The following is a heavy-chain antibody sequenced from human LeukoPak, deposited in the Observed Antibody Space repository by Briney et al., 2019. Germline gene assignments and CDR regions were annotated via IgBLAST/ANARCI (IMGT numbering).Heavy chain of an antibody. D-gene: IGHD1-1*01. CDR3: ARVRRYNWNDGRDAFDI. CDR1: GFTFSSYW. V-gene: IGHV3-7*01. J-gene: IGHJ3*02. CDR2: IKQDGSEK. Sequence: QPGGSLRLSCAASGFTFSSYWMSWVRQAPGKGLEWVANIKQDGSEKYYVDSVKGRFAISRDNAKNSLYLQMNSLRAEDTAVYYCARVRRYNWNDGRDAFDIWGQGTMVTVSS.